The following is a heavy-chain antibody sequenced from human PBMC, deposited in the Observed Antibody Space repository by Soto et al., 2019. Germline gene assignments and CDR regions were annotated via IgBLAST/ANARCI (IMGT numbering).Heavy chain of an antibody. CDR3: ARYARTPGS. D-gene: IGHD1-1*01. V-gene: IGHV4-59*01. Sequence: QVQLQESGPGLVKPSETLSLTCTVSGASITSSYXXXXXXXPGQGLESIGYIYYTGDTNSNPSLKSRVTISIDTSKNQFSLKLSSVTAADTAVYYCARYARTPGSWGQGTLVTVSS. J-gene: IGHJ4*02. CDR2: IYYTGDT. CDR1: GASITSSY.